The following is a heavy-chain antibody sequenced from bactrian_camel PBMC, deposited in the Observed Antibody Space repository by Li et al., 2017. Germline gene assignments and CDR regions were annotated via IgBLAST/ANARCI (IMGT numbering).Heavy chain of an antibody. CDR3: AKTFRLYGLASFSD. CDR1: GFTFSSW. V-gene: IGHV3S6*01. J-gene: IGHJ4*01. CDR2: IWSDGSHT. D-gene: IGHD5*01. Sequence: HVQLVESGGGLVQPGGSLRLSCAASGFTFSSWINWVRQAPGKGLEWVSSIWSDGSHTYYTDSVKGRFTISYDNAKNTMSLQMNSLKPEDTAVYYCAKTFRLYGLASFSDWGQGTQVTVS.